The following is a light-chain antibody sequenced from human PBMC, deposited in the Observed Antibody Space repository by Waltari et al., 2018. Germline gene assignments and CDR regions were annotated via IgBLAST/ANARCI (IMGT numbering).Light chain of an antibody. CDR3: QQYYTTPCT. CDR1: QAFGSS. J-gene: IGKJ2*02. Sequence: DIQMTQSPSSLSASVGDRVTITCRASQAFGSSLGWYQQKPGKPPKPLIHGTSSLYNGVPSRFTGSGSGTDFTLTISSLQAEDLAVYYCQQYYTTPCTFGQGTRLEIK. CDR2: GTS. V-gene: IGKV1D-16*01.